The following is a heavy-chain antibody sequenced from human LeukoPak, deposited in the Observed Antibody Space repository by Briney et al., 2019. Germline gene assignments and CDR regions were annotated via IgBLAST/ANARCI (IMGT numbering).Heavy chain of an antibody. CDR2: IKQDGSEK. CDR3: ARIGRVATIWVYFDY. J-gene: IGHJ4*02. V-gene: IGHV3-7*01. Sequence: GGSLRLSCAASGFTFSSYWMSWVRQAPGKGLEWVANIKQDGSEKYYVDSVKGRFTISRDNAKNSLYLLMNSLRAEDTAVYYCARIGRVATIWVYFDYWGQGTLVTVSS. CDR1: GFTFSSYW. D-gene: IGHD5-12*01.